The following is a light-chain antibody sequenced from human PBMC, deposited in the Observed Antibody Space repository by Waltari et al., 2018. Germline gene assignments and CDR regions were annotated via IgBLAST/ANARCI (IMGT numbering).Light chain of an antibody. CDR3: QAWDSSPVV. Sequence: ELTQPPSVSVSPGQTASITCSGTTLDARYVSWYQQRSGQSPNLVIYQDAKRPSGVPERFSGSKSGNTATLTISGTQVSDEADYHCQAWDSSPVVFGGGTKLTVL. J-gene: IGLJ2*01. CDR2: QDA. CDR1: TLDARY. V-gene: IGLV3-1*01.